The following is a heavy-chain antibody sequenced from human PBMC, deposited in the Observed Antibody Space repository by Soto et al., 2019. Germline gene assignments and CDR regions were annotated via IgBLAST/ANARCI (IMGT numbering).Heavy chain of an antibody. D-gene: IGHD2-15*01. J-gene: IGHJ4*02. CDR1: GYTFTSYG. Sequence: QVPLVQSGAEVKKPGASVKVSCQASGYTFTSYGISWVRQAPGQGLEGMGRISGYNGNSNYAQNLQGRVTMTTDTSTSTAYMELRSLRSDDTAVYYCAREDIQDIVVVVVAPEGLGYWGQGTLVTVSS. V-gene: IGHV1-18*01. CDR2: ISGYNGNS. CDR3: AREDIQDIVVVVVAPEGLGY.